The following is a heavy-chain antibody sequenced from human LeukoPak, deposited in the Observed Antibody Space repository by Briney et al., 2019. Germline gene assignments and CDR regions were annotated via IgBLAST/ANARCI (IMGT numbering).Heavy chain of an antibody. J-gene: IGHJ4*02. CDR2: ISAYNGNT. CDR1: GYTFTSYG. D-gene: IGHD3-22*01. CDR3: ARAPGYYDSSGYYGYYFDY. V-gene: IGHV1-18*01. Sequence: ASVKVSCKASGYTFTSYGISWVRQAPGQGLEWMGWISAYNGNTNYAQKLQGRVTMTTDTSTSTAYMELRSLRSDDTAVYYCARAPGYYDSSGYYGYYFDYWGQGTLVTVSS.